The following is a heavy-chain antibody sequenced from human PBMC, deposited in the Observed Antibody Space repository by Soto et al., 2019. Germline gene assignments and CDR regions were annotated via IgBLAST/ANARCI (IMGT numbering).Heavy chain of an antibody. V-gene: IGHV1-8*01. CDR2: MNPNSGNT. CDR1: GYTFTSYN. Sequence: QVQLVQSGAEVKKPGASVKVSCKASGYTFTSYNINWVRQATGQGLEWMGWMNPNSGNTGYAQKFRGRVTMTRNTSISTAYMGRSSLRSEDTAVYYCARVGPRYSSSLNDYLGQGTLVTVSA. J-gene: IGHJ4*02. CDR3: ARVGPRYSSSLNDY. D-gene: IGHD6-13*01.